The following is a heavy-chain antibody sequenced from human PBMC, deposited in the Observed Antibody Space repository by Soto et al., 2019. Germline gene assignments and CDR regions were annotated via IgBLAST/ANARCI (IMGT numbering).Heavy chain of an antibody. CDR1: GFTFSNAW. J-gene: IGHJ4*02. Sequence: EVQLVESGGGLVKPGGSLRLSCAASGFTFSNAWMSWVRQAPGKGLEWVGRIKSKTDGGTTDYAAPVKGRFTISRDDSKNTLYLQMNSLKTEDTAVYYCTTEARITMIVVVDYWGQGTLVTVSS. V-gene: IGHV3-15*01. CDR2: IKSKTDGGTT. D-gene: IGHD3-22*01. CDR3: TTEARITMIVVVDY.